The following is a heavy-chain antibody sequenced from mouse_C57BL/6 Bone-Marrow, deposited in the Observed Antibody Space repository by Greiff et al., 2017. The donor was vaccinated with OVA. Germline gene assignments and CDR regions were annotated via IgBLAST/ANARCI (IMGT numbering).Heavy chain of an antibody. CDR2: IDPSDSYT. CDR3: AREVYYYGSSPYAMDY. D-gene: IGHD1-1*01. V-gene: IGHV1-69*01. CDR1: GYTFTSYW. J-gene: IGHJ4*01. Sequence: QVQLQQPGAELVMPGASVKLSCKASGYTFTSYWMHWVKQRPGQGLEWIGEIDPSDSYTNYNQKFKGKSTLTVDKSSSTAYMQLSSLTSEDSAVYYCAREVYYYGSSPYAMDYWGQGTSGTVSS.